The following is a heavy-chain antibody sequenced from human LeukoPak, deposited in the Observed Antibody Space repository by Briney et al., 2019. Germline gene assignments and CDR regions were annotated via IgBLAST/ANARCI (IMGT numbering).Heavy chain of an antibody. V-gene: IGHV3-48*03. J-gene: IGHJ4*02. D-gene: IGHD4-17*01. Sequence: GGSLRLSCAASGFTFSSCEMNWVRQAPGKGLEWVSYISTSGSTKYYADSVKGRFTISRDNAKNSLYLQMNSLKTEDTAVYYCTGHSSANGDYYFDSWGQGTPVTVSS. CDR2: ISTSGSTK. CDR1: GFTFSSCE. CDR3: TGHSSANGDYYFDS.